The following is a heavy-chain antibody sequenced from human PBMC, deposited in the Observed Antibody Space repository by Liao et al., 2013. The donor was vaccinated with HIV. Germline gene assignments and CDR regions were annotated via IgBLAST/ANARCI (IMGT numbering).Heavy chain of an antibody. CDR1: GGSISSSSYY. V-gene: IGHV4-39*07. J-gene: IGHJ4*02. CDR2: IYYSGST. Sequence: QLQLQESGPGLVKPSETLSLTCTVSGGSISSSSYYWGWIRQPPGKGLEWIGSIYYSGSTYYNPSLKSRVTISVDTSKNQFSLKLSSVTAADTAVYYCARVSWTYSSSSGYFDYWGQGNPGYRLL. D-gene: IGHD6-6*01. CDR3: ARVSWTYSSSSGYFDY.